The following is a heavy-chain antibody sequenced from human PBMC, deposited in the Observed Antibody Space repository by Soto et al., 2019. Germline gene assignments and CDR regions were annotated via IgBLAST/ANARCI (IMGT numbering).Heavy chain of an antibody. Sequence: QVQLVESGGGVVQPGTSLRLSCVGSGFTFSHFAMQWVRQAPGKGLEWVAVTSYDGSNTYYADAVKGRFTISRDISKNTLYLQMNSLRPEDTAVYYCARGEGSHYYYGVDVWGQGSTVTVSS. CDR2: TSYDGSNT. CDR3: ARGEGSHYYYGVDV. CDR1: GFTFSHFA. J-gene: IGHJ6*02. V-gene: IGHV3-30-3*01.